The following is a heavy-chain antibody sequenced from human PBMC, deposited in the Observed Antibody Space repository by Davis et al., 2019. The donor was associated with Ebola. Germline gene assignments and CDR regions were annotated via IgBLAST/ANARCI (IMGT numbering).Heavy chain of an antibody. CDR1: GFTFSSYA. J-gene: IGHJ5*01. D-gene: IGHD5-18*01. CDR2: ISYDGSNK. Sequence: GESLKISCAASGFTFSSYAMHWVRQAPGKGLEWVAVISYDGSNKYYADSVKGRFTISRHTSNNTLYLHMNRLRTDDTAVYYCVRTQVDTATWFDSWGQGTLVTVSS. V-gene: IGHV3-30*14. CDR3: VRTQVDTATWFDS.